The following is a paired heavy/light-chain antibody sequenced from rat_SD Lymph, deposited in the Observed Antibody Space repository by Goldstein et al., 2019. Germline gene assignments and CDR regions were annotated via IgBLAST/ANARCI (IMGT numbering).Heavy chain of an antibody. V-gene: IGHV5-34*01. CDR1: GFTFSNYG. J-gene: IGHJ2*01. CDR3: ARRSSYSHYFDY. Sequence: EVQLVESGGGLVQPGRSLKLSCVASGFTFSNYGMNWIRQAPGKGLEWVAYISSGSSYIYYAETVKGRFTISRDNAKNTLYLQMTSLRSEDTALYYCARRSSYSHYFDYWGQGVMVTVSS. D-gene: IGHD1-2*01. CDR2: ISSGSSYI.
Light chain of an antibody. CDR2: ETS. CDR1: SSVSY. Sequence: EIVLTQSPTTMTASPGEKVTITCRASSSVSYMHWYQQKPGASPKPWIYETSKLASGVPDRFSGSGSGTSYSLTINNMEAEDAATYYCQQWNYPWTFGGGTKLELK. J-gene: IGKJ1*01. V-gene: IGKV4S9*01. CDR3: QQWNYPWT.